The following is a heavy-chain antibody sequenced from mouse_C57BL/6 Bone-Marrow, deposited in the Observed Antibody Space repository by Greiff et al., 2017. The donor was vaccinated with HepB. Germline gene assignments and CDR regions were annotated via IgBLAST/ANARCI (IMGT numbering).Heavy chain of an antibody. V-gene: IGHV5-12*01. Sequence: EVQGVESGGGLVQPGGSLKLSCAASGFTFSDYYMYWVRQTPEKRLEWVAYISNGGGSTYYPDTVKGRFTISRDNAKNTLYLQMSRLKSEDTAMYYCARHHYYGSSSHWGQGTLVTVSA. CDR3: ARHHYYGSSSH. CDR2: ISNGGGST. J-gene: IGHJ3*01. CDR1: GFTFSDYY. D-gene: IGHD1-1*01.